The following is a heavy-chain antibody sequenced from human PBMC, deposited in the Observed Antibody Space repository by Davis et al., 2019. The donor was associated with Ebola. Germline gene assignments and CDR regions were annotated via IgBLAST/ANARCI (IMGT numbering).Heavy chain of an antibody. CDR3: ARHGLSGGGYLSYYYYGMDV. D-gene: IGHD5-12*01. CDR2: IYPDESII. Sequence: GESLKISCKGSGYSFAKYWIGWVRQQPGKGLEWIGIIYPDESIIRYSPSIQGQVTISDDKSISTAYLQWSSLKASDTAIYFCARHGLSGGGYLSYYYYGMDVWGQGTTVTVSS. V-gene: IGHV5-51*01. J-gene: IGHJ6*02. CDR1: GYSFAKYW.